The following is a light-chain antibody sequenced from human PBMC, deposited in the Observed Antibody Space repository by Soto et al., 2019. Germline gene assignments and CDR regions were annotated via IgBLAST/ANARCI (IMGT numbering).Light chain of an antibody. V-gene: IGKV1-5*03. CDR1: QSINSW. Sequence: IQMTQSPSTLSASVGDRVTITRRASQSINSWLAWYQQKPGKAPKLLIYRASSLQTGVPSRFSGSESGTEFTLIISSLQPDDVATYYCQQYSGYPWTFGQGTKVDIK. J-gene: IGKJ1*01. CDR3: QQYSGYPWT. CDR2: RAS.